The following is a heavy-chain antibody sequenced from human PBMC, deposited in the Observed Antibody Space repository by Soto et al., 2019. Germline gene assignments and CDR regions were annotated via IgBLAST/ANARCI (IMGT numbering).Heavy chain of an antibody. V-gene: IGHV3-33*01. J-gene: IGHJ5*02. D-gene: IGHD3-3*01. Sequence: QVQLVESGGGVVQPGRSLRLSCAASGFTFSSYGMHWVRQAPGKGLEWVAVIWYDGNNKYYADSVKGRFTISRDNSKKTLYLQMNSLRAEDTAVYYCARGTLFGVVIPNLYNWFDPWGQGTLVTVSS. CDR1: GFTFSSYG. CDR3: ARGTLFGVVIPNLYNWFDP. CDR2: IWYDGNNK.